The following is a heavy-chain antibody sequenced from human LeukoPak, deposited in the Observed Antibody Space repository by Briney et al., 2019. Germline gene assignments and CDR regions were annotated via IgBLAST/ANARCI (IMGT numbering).Heavy chain of an antibody. CDR2: IYPGDSDT. V-gene: IGHV5-51*01. J-gene: IGHJ4*02. Sequence: GESLKISCKGSGYSFTSYWTGWVRQMPGKGLECMGIIYPGDSDTRYSPSFQGQVTISADKSISTAYLQWSSLKASDTAMYYCARLDYSNYLYYFDYWGQGTLVTVSS. CDR1: GYSFTSYW. CDR3: ARLDYSNYLYYFDY. D-gene: IGHD4-11*01.